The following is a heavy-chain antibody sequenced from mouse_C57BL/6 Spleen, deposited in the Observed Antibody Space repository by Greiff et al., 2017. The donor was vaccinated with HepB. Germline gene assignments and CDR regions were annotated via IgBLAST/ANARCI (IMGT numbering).Heavy chain of an antibody. CDR3: ARWGDGYYVFAY. CDR1: GYTFTDYN. Sequence: VQLKESGPELVKPGASVKMSCKASGYTFTDYNMHWVKQSHGKSLEWIGYINPNNGGTSYNQKFKGKATLTVNKSSSTAYMELRSLTSEDSAVYYCARWGDGYYVFAYWGQGTLVTVSA. J-gene: IGHJ3*01. D-gene: IGHD2-3*01. CDR2: INPNNGGT. V-gene: IGHV1-22*01.